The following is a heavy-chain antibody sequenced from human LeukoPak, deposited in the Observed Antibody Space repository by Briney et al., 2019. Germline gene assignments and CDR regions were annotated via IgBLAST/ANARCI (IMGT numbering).Heavy chain of an antibody. J-gene: IGHJ6*03. Sequence: SVKVSCKASGGTFSSYAISWVRQAPGQGLEWMGGIIPILGTANYAQKFQGRVTITTDESTSTAYMELSSLRSEDTAVYYCARVSAPPDIVVVPAAIPAWGMDVWGNGTTVTVSS. V-gene: IGHV1-69*05. CDR3: ARVSAPPDIVVVPAAIPAWGMDV. D-gene: IGHD2-2*02. CDR2: IIPILGTA. CDR1: GGTFSSYA.